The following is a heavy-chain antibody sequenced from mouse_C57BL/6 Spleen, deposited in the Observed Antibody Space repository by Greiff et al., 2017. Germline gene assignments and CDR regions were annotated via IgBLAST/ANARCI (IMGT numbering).Heavy chain of an antibody. CDR3: ARSKLQGYYFDY. Sequence: LQESGAELARPGASVKLSCKASGYTFTSYGISWVKQRTGQGLEWIGEIYPRSGNTYYNEKFKGKATLTADKSSSTAYMELRSLTSEDSAVYFCARSKLQGYYFDYGGQGTTLTVSS. D-gene: IGHD2-1*01. CDR2: IYPRSGNT. J-gene: IGHJ2*01. V-gene: IGHV1-81*01. CDR1: GYTFTSYG.